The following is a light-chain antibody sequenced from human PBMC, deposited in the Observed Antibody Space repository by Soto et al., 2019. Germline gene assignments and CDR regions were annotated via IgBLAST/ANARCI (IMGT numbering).Light chain of an antibody. V-gene: IGKV3-15*01. CDR2: GAS. Sequence: IVMTQSPATLSMSLGERATLSCRASQSVSNNLAWYQQKPGQTPRLLIYGASTRATGIPVRFSGSGSGTEFTLTISSLQSEDFAVYYCQQYNNWPPVTFGQGTKVDIK. CDR3: QQYNNWPPVT. J-gene: IGKJ2*01. CDR1: QSVSNN.